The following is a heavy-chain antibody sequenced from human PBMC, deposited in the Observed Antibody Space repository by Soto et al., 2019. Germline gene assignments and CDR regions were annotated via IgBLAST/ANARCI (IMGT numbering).Heavy chain of an antibody. J-gene: IGHJ4*02. CDR2: IIPMLGMS. Sequence: QVHLVQSGAEVKKPGSSVKVSCKASGDTFDSYTINWVRQAPGQRLEWMGRIIPMLGMSNYALKFQGRVTSTADKSTTTVYMQLSSLRSDDTAVYYCARSHGSGSRAFDYWGQGTLVTGSP. CDR1: GDTFDSYT. D-gene: IGHD3-10*01. CDR3: ARSHGSGSRAFDY. V-gene: IGHV1-69*02.